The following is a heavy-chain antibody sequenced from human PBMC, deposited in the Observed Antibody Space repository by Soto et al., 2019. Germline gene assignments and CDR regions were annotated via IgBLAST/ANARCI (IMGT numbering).Heavy chain of an antibody. V-gene: IGHV3-21*01. CDR3: ARDGARLLWFGELYSFDY. J-gene: IGHJ4*02. Sequence: GGSLRLSCAASGFTFSSYSMNWVRQAPGKGLEWVSSISSSSSYIYYADSVKGRFTISRDNAKNSLYLQMNSLRAEDTAVYYCARDGARLLWFGELYSFDYWGQGTLVTVS. D-gene: IGHD3-10*01. CDR1: GFTFSSYS. CDR2: ISSSSSYI.